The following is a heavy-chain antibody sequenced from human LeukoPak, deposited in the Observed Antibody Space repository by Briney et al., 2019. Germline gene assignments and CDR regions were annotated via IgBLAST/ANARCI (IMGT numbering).Heavy chain of an antibody. J-gene: IGHJ3*02. V-gene: IGHV4-59*01. CDR1: GGSISGYY. CDR3: ARYRAFDI. Sequence: TSEALSLTCAVSGGSISGYYWSWIRQPPGKGLEWIGYIYNGDTNYNPSLKSRVTISIDTSKNQFSLKLSSVTAADTAVYYCARYRAFDIWGQGTLVTVSS. CDR2: IYNGDT.